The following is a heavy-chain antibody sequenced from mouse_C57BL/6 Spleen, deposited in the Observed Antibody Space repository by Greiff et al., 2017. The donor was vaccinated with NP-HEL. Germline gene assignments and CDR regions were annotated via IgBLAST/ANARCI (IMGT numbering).Heavy chain of an antibody. D-gene: IGHD2-3*01. CDR2: ISSGSSTI. J-gene: IGHJ4*01. Sequence: DVMLVESGGGLVKPGGSLKLSCAASGFTFSDYGMHWVRQAPEKGLEWVAYISSGSSTIYYADTVKGRFTISRDNAKNTLFLQMTSLRSEDTAMYYCARPDGSYAMDYWGQGTSVTVSS. V-gene: IGHV5-17*01. CDR1: GFTFSDYG. CDR3: ARPDGSYAMDY.